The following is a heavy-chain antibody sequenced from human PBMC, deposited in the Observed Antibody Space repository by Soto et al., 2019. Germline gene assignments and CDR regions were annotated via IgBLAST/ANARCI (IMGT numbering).Heavy chain of an antibody. Sequence: EESGGGLVQPGGSLRLSCAASGFTFSGHWMSWVRQAPGKGLEWVAHIKQDGSETFYVGSVKGRFTISRDNAKNSLDLQMNSLRGEDTALYYCARDRAFCSGTNCRRGSIYYYYMDVWGNGTTVTVSS. V-gene: IGHV3-7*01. CDR1: GFTFSGHW. CDR3: ARDRAFCSGTNCRRGSIYYYYMDV. CDR2: IKQDGSET. D-gene: IGHD2-2*01. J-gene: IGHJ6*03.